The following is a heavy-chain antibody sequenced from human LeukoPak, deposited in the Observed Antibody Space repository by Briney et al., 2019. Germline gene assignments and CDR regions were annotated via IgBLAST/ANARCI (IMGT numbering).Heavy chain of an antibody. Sequence: SENLSLTCTVSGGSISSSSYYWGWIRQPPGKGLEWIGSIYYSGSTYYNPSLKSRVTISVDTSKNQFSLKLSSVTAADTAVYYCARSAVVVPAAIDYWGQGTLVTVSS. CDR2: IYYSGST. CDR1: GGSISSSSYY. J-gene: IGHJ4*02. CDR3: ARSAVVVPAAIDY. D-gene: IGHD2-2*01. V-gene: IGHV4-39*07.